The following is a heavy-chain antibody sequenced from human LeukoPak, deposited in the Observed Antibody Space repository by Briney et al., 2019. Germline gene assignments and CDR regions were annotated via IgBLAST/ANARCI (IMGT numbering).Heavy chain of an antibody. V-gene: IGHV1-2*02. CDR2: INPKNAGT. D-gene: IGHD3-22*01. J-gene: IGHJ4*02. CDR3: ARDSVGDYYDSSGYYVIDY. Sequence: ASVKVSCKASGYTFTGHYIHWVRQAPGQGLEWMGWINPKNAGTNYAQKFQGRVTMTRDTSTGTAYMELSRLRPDDTAVYYCARDSVGDYYDSSGYYVIDYWGQGTLVTVSS. CDR1: GYTFTGHY.